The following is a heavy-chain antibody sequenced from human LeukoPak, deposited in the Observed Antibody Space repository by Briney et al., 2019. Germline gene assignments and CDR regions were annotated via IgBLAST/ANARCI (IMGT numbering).Heavy chain of an antibody. V-gene: IGHV1-18*01. CDR2: INPNSGGT. CDR1: GYTFTSYD. J-gene: IGHJ4*02. CDR3: ARSVTMADY. D-gene: IGHD4-17*01. Sequence: ASVKVSCKASGYTFTSYDINWVRQATGQGLEWMGWINPNSGGTNYAQKFQGRVTMTTDTSTRTAYMELRSLRSDDTAVYYCARSVTMADYWGQGTLVTVSS.